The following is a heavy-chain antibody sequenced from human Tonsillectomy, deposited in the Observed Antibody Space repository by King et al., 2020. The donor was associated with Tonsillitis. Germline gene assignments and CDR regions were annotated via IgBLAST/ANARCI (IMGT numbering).Heavy chain of an antibody. V-gene: IGHV3-33*08. D-gene: IGHD3-10*01. CDR2: IWYDGSNK. Sequence: QVQLVESGGGVVQPGRSLRLSCAASGFTFSSYGMHWGRQAPGKGREGGSIIWYDGSNKYYADSVKGRFTISRDNSKNTLYLQMNSLRAEDTAVYYCASGAGLGYWGQGTLVTVSS. J-gene: IGHJ4*02. CDR1: GFTFSSYG. CDR3: ASGAGLGY.